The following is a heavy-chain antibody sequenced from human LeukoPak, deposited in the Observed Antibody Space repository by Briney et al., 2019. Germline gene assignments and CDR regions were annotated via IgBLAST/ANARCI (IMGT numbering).Heavy chain of an antibody. CDR1: GYTLNDFG. J-gene: IGHJ5*02. D-gene: IGHD6-13*01. CDR3: ARAHRASSWPSPQLDP. V-gene: IGHV1-18*04. CDR2: ISPYNGDT. Sequence: ASVKVSCEASGYTLNDFGITWVRQAPGQGLEWMGWISPYNGDTKSAKEFQGRVSLTTNTFTNTAHMELRSLTSDDTAVYYCARAHRASSWPSPQLDPWGQGTLVTVSS.